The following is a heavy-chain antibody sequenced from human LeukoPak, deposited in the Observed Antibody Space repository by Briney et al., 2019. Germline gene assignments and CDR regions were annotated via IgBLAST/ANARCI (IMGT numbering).Heavy chain of an antibody. D-gene: IGHD4-17*01. V-gene: IGHV1-18*01. CDR2: ISAYNGNT. J-gene: IGHJ5*02. CDR1: GYTFTSYG. Sequence: ASVKVSCKTSGYTFTSYGISWVRQAPGQGLEWMGWISAYNGNTNYAQKLQGRVTMTTDTSTSTAYMELRSLRSDDTAVYYCARSTVTNNWFDPWGQGTLVTVSS. CDR3: ARSTVTNNWFDP.